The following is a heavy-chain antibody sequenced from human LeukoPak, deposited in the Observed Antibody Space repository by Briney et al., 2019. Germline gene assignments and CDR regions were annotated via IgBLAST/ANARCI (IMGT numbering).Heavy chain of an antibody. D-gene: IGHD5-12*01. CDR2: INPNSGGT. CDR1: GYXFTGYY. Sequence: ASVKVSCKASGYXFTGYYMHWVRQAPGQGLEWMGWINPNSGGTNYAQKFQGRVTMTRDTPISTAYMELSRLRSDDTAVYYCARDPGEGYSGDYWGQGTLVTVSS. J-gene: IGHJ4*02. CDR3: ARDPGEGYSGDY. V-gene: IGHV1-2*02.